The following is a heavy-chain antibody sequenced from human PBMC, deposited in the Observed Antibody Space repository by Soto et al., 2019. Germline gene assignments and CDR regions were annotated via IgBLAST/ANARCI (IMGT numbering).Heavy chain of an antibody. CDR3: ARGTRTGRSIVVVPAAMRRGYYYYMDV. Sequence: ASVKVSCKASGYTLTSYDINWARQANGQGLEWMGWMNPNSGNTGYAQKFRGRVTMTRNTSISTAYMELSSLRSEDTAVYYCARGTRTGRSIVVVPAAMRRGYYYYMDVWGKGTTVTVSS. CDR1: GYTLTSYD. J-gene: IGHJ6*03. CDR2: MNPNSGNT. V-gene: IGHV1-8*01. D-gene: IGHD2-2*01.